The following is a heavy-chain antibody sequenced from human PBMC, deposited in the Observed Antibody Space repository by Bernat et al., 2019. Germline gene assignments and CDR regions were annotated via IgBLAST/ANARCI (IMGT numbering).Heavy chain of an antibody. J-gene: IGHJ4*02. D-gene: IGHD1-26*01. CDR1: GFTFSNYA. V-gene: IGHV3-23*01. CDR2: IGGSDGNT. CDR3: SRPGGSYVFRGFDS. Sequence: EVQLLESGGGLVQPGGSLRLSCAASGFTFSNYAMSWVRQAPGKGLEWVSAIGGSDGNTYSADSVTARFTISRDNSKNILYLQMNSLRAEDTAVYSCSRPGGSYVFRGFDSWGQGTLVTVSS.